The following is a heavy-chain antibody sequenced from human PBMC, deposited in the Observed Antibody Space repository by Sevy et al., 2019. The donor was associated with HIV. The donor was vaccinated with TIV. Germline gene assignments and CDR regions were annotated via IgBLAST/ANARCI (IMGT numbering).Heavy chain of an antibody. CDR3: ASQRVGPTAGDDFEI. D-gene: IGHD1-26*01. CDR1: GFSFSTYI. J-gene: IGHJ3*02. CDR2: INSGSSTI. V-gene: IGHV3-48*01. Sequence: GGSLRLSCAASGFSFSTYIMTWVRQAPGKGLEWVSYINSGSSTIYYANSVKGRVAISRNNAKSSLYLQMNSLRTEDTAVYYCASQRVGPTAGDDFEIWGQGTMVTVSS.